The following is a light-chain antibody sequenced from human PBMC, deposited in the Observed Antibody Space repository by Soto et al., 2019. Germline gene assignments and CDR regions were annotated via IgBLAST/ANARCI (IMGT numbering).Light chain of an antibody. CDR2: GAS. CDR3: QQYNNLRT. CDR1: RSVGSS. J-gene: IGKJ2*01. V-gene: IGKV3-15*01. Sequence: DIVMTQSPATLSVSPGERATLSCRASRSVGSSLAWYQQKPGQAPRLLIYGASSRATGIPARFSGSGYGTEFTLTISSLQSEDSAHYYCQQYNNLRTFGQGTKLEI.